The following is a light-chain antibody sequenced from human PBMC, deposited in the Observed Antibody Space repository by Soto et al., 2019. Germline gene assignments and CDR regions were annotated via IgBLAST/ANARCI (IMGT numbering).Light chain of an antibody. V-gene: IGLV2-8*01. Sequence: QSALTQPPSASGSPGQSVTLSCTGTSSDVGRYNYVSWYQQHPNKAPKLIISEVYKRPSGVPARFSGSKSGNTASLTVSGLQADDEADYYCNSYAGSGTWVFGTGTKLTVL. CDR3: NSYAGSGTWV. CDR2: EVY. J-gene: IGLJ1*01. CDR1: SSDVGRYNY.